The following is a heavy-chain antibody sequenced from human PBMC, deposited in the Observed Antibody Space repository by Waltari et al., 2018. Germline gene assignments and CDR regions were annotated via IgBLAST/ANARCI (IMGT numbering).Heavy chain of an antibody. CDR3: ARGVPGSWPDYYFDH. CDR1: GYTFTNYG. CDR2: FSVYNGNT. Sequence: QVQLVQSGAEVKKPGASVKVSCKASGYTFTNYGISWVRQAPGQGREWMGWFSVYNGNTNYEQKLQGRVTMTTDTSTSTAYMELRSLRSDDTAVYYCARGVPGSWPDYYFDHWGQGTLVTVSS. D-gene: IGHD3-10*01. J-gene: IGHJ4*02. V-gene: IGHV1-18*01.